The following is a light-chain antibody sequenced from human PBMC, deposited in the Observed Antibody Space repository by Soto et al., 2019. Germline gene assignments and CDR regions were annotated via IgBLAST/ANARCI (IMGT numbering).Light chain of an antibody. Sequence: EIVLTQSPGTLSLSPGESATLSCRTSQTTSGKYLAWYQQRPGLATRLLVYGASRRANGIPDRFSGSGSGTDFTLTISSLEPEDFAIYYCQQRSNWHSITFGQGTRLEIK. J-gene: IGKJ5*01. CDR3: QQRSNWHSIT. CDR1: QTTSGKY. V-gene: IGKV3D-20*02. CDR2: GAS.